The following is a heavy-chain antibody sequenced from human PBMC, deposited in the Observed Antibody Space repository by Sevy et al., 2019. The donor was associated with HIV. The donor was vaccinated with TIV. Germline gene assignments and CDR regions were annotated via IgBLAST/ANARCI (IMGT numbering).Heavy chain of an antibody. V-gene: IGHV4-34*01. CDR1: GASFNDFY. J-gene: IGHJ4*02. Sequence: SETLSLTCTVYGASFNDFYWNWIRQPPGKGLEWIGEINHSEVTKYNPSLKSRVTISVDATNSQFSLKLSSVTAAETAVYFCAREDHLGYCSSTNCYPTYFDYWGQGTLVTVSS. CDR3: AREDHLGYCSSTNCYPTYFDY. D-gene: IGHD2-2*03. CDR2: INHSEVT.